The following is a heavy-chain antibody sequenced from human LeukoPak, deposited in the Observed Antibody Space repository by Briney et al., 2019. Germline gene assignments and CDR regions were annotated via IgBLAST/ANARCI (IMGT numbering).Heavy chain of an antibody. CDR3: VRVKGSYFDY. J-gene: IGHJ4*02. D-gene: IGHD2-15*01. V-gene: IGHV3-48*01. CDR1: GFPLSSYS. CDR2: ISSSGSAI. Sequence: GGSLRLSCAASGFPLSSYSINWVRQAPGKGLEWVSYISSSGSAIYYVDSAKGRFTVSRDNAKNSLFLQMNSPRAEDTAVYYCVRVKGSYFDYWGQGALVTVSS.